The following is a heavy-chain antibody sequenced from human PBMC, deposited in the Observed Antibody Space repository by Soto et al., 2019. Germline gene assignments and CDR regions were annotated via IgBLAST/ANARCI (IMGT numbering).Heavy chain of an antibody. V-gene: IGHV3-23*01. J-gene: IGHJ6*02. CDR1: GFTFSSYA. CDR3: ANWGGDYDILTGYQPKYGMDF. CDR2: ISGSGGST. D-gene: IGHD3-9*01. Sequence: EVQLLESGGGLVQPGGSLRLSCAASGFTFSSYAMSWVRQAPGKGLEWVSAISGSGGSTYYADSVKGRFTISRDNSKNTLYLQMNSMRAEDTAVYYCANWGGDYDILTGYQPKYGMDFWGQGTTVTVAS.